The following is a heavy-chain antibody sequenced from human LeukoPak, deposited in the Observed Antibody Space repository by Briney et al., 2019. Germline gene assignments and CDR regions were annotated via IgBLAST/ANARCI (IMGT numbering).Heavy chain of an antibody. V-gene: IGHV4-34*01. CDR3: ARDLAVLGYFHFDY. J-gene: IGHJ4*02. CDR2: INHSGST. D-gene: IGHD3-22*01. CDR1: GGPFSGYF. Sequence: SETLSLTCAVYGGPFSGYFWTWIRQPPGKGLEWIGEINHSGSTNYNPSLKSRVTISVDTSKNQFSLKLSSVTAADTAVYYCARDLAVLGYFHFDYWGQGTLVTVSS.